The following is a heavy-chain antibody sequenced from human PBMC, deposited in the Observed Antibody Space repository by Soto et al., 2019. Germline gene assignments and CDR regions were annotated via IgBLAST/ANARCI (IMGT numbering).Heavy chain of an antibody. J-gene: IGHJ4*02. CDR2: ISSSSSYT. V-gene: IGHV3-11*05. CDR1: GFTFSDYY. Sequence: GGSLRLSCAASGFTFSDYYMSWIRQAPGKGLEWVSYISSSSSYTNYADSVKGRFTISRDNAKNSLYLQMNSLRAEDTAVYYCARAGPAAAGTFDYWGQGTLVTVSS. D-gene: IGHD6-13*01. CDR3: ARAGPAAAGTFDY.